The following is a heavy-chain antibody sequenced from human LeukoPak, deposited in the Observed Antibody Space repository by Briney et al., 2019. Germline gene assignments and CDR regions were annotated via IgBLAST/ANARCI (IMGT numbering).Heavy chain of an antibody. V-gene: IGHV3-7*01. CDR3: ARDPVGYYGSSGYSPSYYYGMDV. CDR2: IKQDGSEK. D-gene: IGHD3-22*01. Sequence: GGSLRLSCAASGFTFSSYWMSWVRQAPRKGLEWVANIKQDGSEKYYVDSVKGRFTISRDNAKNSLYLQMNSLRAEDTAVYYCARDPVGYYGSSGYSPSYYYGMDVWGQGTTVTVSS. CDR1: GFTFSSYW. J-gene: IGHJ6*02.